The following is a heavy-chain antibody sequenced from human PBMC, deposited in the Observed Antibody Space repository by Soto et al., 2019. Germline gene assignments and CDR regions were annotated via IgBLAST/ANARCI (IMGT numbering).Heavy chain of an antibody. CDR1: GFTFSSYW. Sequence: SLRLSCAASGFTFSSYWMHWVRQAPGKGLVWVSRINSDGSSTSYADSVKGRFTISRDNAKNTLYLQMNSLRAEDTAVYYCARVLKQERPHYYYMDVWGKGTTVTVSS. CDR2: INSDGSST. D-gene: IGHD6-13*01. V-gene: IGHV3-74*01. CDR3: ARVLKQERPHYYYMDV. J-gene: IGHJ6*03.